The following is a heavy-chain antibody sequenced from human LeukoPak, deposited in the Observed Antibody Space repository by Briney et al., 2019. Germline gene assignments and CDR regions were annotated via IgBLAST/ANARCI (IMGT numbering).Heavy chain of an antibody. J-gene: IGHJ4*02. D-gene: IGHD5-18*01. CDR3: ARDYLDAAMVEFDY. CDR1: GYTFTSYG. CDR2: ISAYNGNT. V-gene: IGHV1-18*04. Sequence: ASVKVSCKASGYTFTSYGISWVRQAPGQGLEWMGWISAYNGNTNYAQKLQGRVTMTTDTSMSTAYMELRSLRSDDTAVYYFARDYLDAAMVEFDYWGQGTLVTVSS.